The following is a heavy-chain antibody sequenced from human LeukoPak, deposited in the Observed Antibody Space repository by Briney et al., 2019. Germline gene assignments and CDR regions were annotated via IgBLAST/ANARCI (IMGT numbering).Heavy chain of an antibody. J-gene: IGHJ5*02. Sequence: ASVKVSCKASGYTFTGYYMHWVRQAPGQGLEWMGWINPNSGGTNYAQKFQGRVTMTRDTSISTAYMELSRLRSDDTAVYYCARDSGGGYSSGWYTGWFDPWGQGTLVTVSS. V-gene: IGHV1-2*02. CDR3: ARDSGGGYSSGWYTGWFDP. CDR2: INPNSGGT. D-gene: IGHD6-19*01. CDR1: GYTFTGYY.